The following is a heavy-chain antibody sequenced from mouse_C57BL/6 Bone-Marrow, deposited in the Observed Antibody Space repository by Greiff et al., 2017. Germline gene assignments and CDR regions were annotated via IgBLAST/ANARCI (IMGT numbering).Heavy chain of an antibody. CDR1: GFNIKDDY. D-gene: IGHD1-1*02. CDR2: IDPEIGDT. Sequence: EVQLQQSGAELVRPGASVKLSCTASGFNIKDDYIHWVKQRPEQGLEWIGWIDPEIGDTEYASKFQGKATIPSATSSNTAYLQLSILTSEDTAVYYCSSFGGNYFDFWGQGTPLTVAS. CDR3: SSFGGNYFDF. J-gene: IGHJ2*01. V-gene: IGHV14-4*01.